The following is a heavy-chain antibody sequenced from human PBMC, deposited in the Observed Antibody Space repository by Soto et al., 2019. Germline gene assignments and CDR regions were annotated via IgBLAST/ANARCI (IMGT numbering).Heavy chain of an antibody. CDR2: ISYDGSNK. Sequence: GGSLRLSCAASGFTFSSYAMHWVRQAPGKGLEWVAVISYDGSNKYYADSVKGRFTISRDNSKNTLYLQMNSLRAEDTAVYYCESASTGYSSGWYEFLSGTYNWFDPWGQGTLVTVSS. CDR1: GFTFSSYA. D-gene: IGHD6-19*01. J-gene: IGHJ5*02. CDR3: ESASTGYSSGWYEFLSGTYNWFDP. V-gene: IGHV3-30-3*01.